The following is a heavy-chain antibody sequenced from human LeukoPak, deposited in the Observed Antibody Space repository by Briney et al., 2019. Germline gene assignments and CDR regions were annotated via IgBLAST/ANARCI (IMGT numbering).Heavy chain of an antibody. J-gene: IGHJ4*02. CDR3: ARDARMSGYDWWGFDY. V-gene: IGHV4-31*02. CDR2: IYYSGST. CDR1: GGSVSSGSYY. Sequence: SETLSLTCSVSGGSVSSGSYYWSWIRQPPGKGLEWIGHIYYSGSTYYNPSLKSRVTISVDTSKNQFSLKLSSVTAADTAVYYCARDARMSGYDWWGFDYWGQGTLVTVSS. D-gene: IGHD5-12*01.